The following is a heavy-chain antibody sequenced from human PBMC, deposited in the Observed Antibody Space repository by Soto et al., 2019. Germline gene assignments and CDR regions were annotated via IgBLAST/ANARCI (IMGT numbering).Heavy chain of an antibody. CDR1: GDSVSSNSAA. Sequence: PSQTLSLTCAISGDSVSSNSAAWNWIRQSPSRGLEWLGRTYYRSKWYNDYAVSVKSRITINPDTSKNQFSLQLNSVTPEDTAVYYCARYLVENGRYFDWLTEDAFDIWGQGTMVTVSS. J-gene: IGHJ3*02. CDR3: ARYLVENGRYFDWLTEDAFDI. D-gene: IGHD3-9*01. CDR2: TYYRSKWYN. V-gene: IGHV6-1*01.